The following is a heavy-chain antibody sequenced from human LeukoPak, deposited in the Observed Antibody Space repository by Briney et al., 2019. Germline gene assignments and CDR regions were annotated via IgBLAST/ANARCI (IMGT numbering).Heavy chain of an antibody. CDR3: SRTFYGSGSYYAY. CDR1: GFTFGAYG. V-gene: IGHV3-49*03. CDR2: IRSKTYGGTI. D-gene: IGHD3-10*01. J-gene: IGHJ4*02. Sequence: TAGSLRFSCTASGFTFGAYGMSWYRQAPGKGLERVGFIRSKTYGGTIEYAASVKGRFTISRDDSKSIAYLQMNSLKTENTAVYYCSRTFYGSGSYYAYWGQGTLVTVSS.